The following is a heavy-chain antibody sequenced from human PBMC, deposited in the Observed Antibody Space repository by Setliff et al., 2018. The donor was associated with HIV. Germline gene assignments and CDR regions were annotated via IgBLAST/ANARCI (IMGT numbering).Heavy chain of an antibody. CDR1: GGSINSYH. CDR3: GRLSETAMASFDS. D-gene: IGHD5-18*01. V-gene: IGHV4-4*08. CDR2: IYKSGTT. J-gene: IGHJ4*02. Sequence: PSETLSLTCSVSGGSINSYHWSWIRQSPGKGLEWIGYIYKSGTTNYSSSLKSRVTISADPSKNQFSLKLTSVTAADTAVYYCGRLSETAMASFDSWGQGTQVTVS.